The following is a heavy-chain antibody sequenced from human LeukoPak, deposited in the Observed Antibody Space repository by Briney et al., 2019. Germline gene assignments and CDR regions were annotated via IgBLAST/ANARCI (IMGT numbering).Heavy chain of an antibody. CDR3: ANWAGAPADYFSGPLDY. J-gene: IGHJ4*02. CDR1: GYTFTSYG. CDR2: ISAYNGNT. Sequence: ASVKVSCKASGYTFTSYGISWVRQAPGQGLEWMGWISAYNGNTNYAQKLQGRVTMTTDTSASTAYMELSYLKSEDTAIYYCANWAGAPADYFSGPLDYWGQGTLVTVSS. V-gene: IGHV1-18*01. D-gene: IGHD3-3*01.